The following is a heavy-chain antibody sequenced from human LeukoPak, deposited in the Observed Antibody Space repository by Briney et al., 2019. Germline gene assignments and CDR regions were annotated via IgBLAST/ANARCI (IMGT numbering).Heavy chain of an antibody. V-gene: IGHV3-23*01. J-gene: IGHJ4*02. CDR2: IAGGGSST. CDR3: AKVGIVGATTSAYFEY. Sequence: GGSLRLSCAASGFTVSFYAMSWVRQAPGKGLEWVSVIAGGGSSTYYADSVKGRFTISRDNSKNTLYLQMNSLRVEDTAVYYCAKVGIVGATTSAYFEYWGQGTLVTVSS. CDR1: GFTVSFYA. D-gene: IGHD1-26*01.